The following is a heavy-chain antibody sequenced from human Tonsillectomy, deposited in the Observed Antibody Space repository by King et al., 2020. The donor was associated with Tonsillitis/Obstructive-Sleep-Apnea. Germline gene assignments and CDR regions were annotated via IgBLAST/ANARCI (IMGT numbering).Heavy chain of an antibody. J-gene: IGHJ5*02. Sequence: VQLVESGAEVKKPGASVKVSCTASGYTFTGYYMHWVRQAPGQGLEWMGRINPNSGGTNYAQKFQGRVTMTRDTSISTAYMELSRLRSDDTAVYYCARGGMDIVVVPAAITWFDPWGQGTLVTVSS. CDR3: ARGGMDIVVVPAAITWFDP. CDR2: INPNSGGT. D-gene: IGHD2-2*03. CDR1: GYTFTGYY. V-gene: IGHV1-2*06.